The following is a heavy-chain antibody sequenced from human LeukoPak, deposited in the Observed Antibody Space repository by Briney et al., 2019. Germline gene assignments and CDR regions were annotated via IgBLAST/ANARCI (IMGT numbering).Heavy chain of an antibody. D-gene: IGHD3-10*01. CDR3: ASTISTGYGMDV. CDR2: IIPIFGTA. J-gene: IGHJ6*02. Sequence: ASVRVSCKASGGTFSSYAISWVRQAPGQGLERMGGIIPIFGTATYAQKFQGRVTITADESTSTAYMELSSLRSEDTAVYYCASTISTGYGMDVWGQGTTVTVSS. CDR1: GGTFSSYA. V-gene: IGHV1-69*13.